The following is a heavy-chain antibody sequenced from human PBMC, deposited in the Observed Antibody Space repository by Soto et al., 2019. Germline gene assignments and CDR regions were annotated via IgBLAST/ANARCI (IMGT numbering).Heavy chain of an antibody. CDR1: GYTLTELS. J-gene: IGHJ5*02. CDR2: FDPEDGET. Sequence: ASVKVSCKVSGYTLTELSMHWVRQAPGKGLEWMGGFDPEDGETIYAQKFQGRVTMTEDTSTDTAYMELSSLRSEDTAVYYCATDPPVGATHWFDPWGQGTLVTVSS. V-gene: IGHV1-24*01. D-gene: IGHD1-26*01. CDR3: ATDPPVGATHWFDP.